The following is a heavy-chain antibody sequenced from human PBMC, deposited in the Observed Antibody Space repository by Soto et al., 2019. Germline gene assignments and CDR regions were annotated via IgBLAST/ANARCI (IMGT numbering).Heavy chain of an antibody. CDR3: ASGYYYDSSGSPGLDY. D-gene: IGHD3-22*01. V-gene: IGHV1-69*13. Sequence: AASVKVSCKASGGTFSSYAISWVRQAPGQGLEWMGGIIPIFGTANYAQKFQGRVTITADESTSTAYMELSSLRSEDTAVYYCASGYYYDSSGSPGLDYWGQGTLVTVSS. CDR1: GGTFSSYA. CDR2: IIPIFGTA. J-gene: IGHJ4*02.